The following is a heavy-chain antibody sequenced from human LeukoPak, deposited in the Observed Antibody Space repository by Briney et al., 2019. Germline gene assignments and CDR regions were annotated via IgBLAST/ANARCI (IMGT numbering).Heavy chain of an antibody. CDR1: GGSIRSYY. D-gene: IGHD6-13*01. V-gene: IGHV4-59*08. CDR2: IYYSGSS. J-gene: IGHJ4*02. CDR3: ARLTAALDY. Sequence: SETLSLTCTVSGGSIRSYYWSWIRQPPGKGLEWIGYIYYSGSSNYNPSLKSRVTISVDTSKNQSSLKLGSVTAADTAVYYCARLTAALDYWGREPWSPSPQ.